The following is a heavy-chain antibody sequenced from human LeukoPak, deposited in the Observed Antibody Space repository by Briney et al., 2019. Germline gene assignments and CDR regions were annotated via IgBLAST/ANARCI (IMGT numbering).Heavy chain of an antibody. CDR3: ARDLEESSGMYPIDW. CDR2: INPNSGGT. Sequence: ASVKLSCNASGYTFTGYYMHWVRHAPGQGLEWMGWINPNSGGTNYAQKYQGRVTMTRDTSISTAYMELSRLRSDDTAVYYCARDLEESSGMYPIDWGGRGTLVTVP. CDR1: GYTFTGYY. D-gene: IGHD6-19*01. V-gene: IGHV1-2*02. J-gene: IGHJ4*02.